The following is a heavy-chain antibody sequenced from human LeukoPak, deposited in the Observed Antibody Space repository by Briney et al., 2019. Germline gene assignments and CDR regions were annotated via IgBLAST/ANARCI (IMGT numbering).Heavy chain of an antibody. CDR1: GFTFSNYW. CDR2: IGSSNTI. J-gene: IGHJ4*02. CDR3: ARGSFLITFGGLIV. D-gene: IGHD3-16*02. V-gene: IGHV3-69-1*01. Sequence: GGSLRLSCVASGFTFSNYWMSWVRQAPGKGLEWLSYIGSSNTIYSADSVKGRFTISRDNAKNSLYLQMNSLRAEDTAVYYCARGSFLITFGGLIVWGQGTLVTVSS.